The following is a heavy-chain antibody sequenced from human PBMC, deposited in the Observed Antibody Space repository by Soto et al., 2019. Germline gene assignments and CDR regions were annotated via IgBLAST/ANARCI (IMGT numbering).Heavy chain of an antibody. D-gene: IGHD3-22*01. CDR1: GSSIRSGGYS. Sequence: SETLSLTCAVTGSSIRSGGYSWSWIRQPPGKGLEWIGYIYHSGSTYYNPSLKSRVTISVDRSKNQFSLKLSSVTAADTAVYYCARDSSGSRSGWFDPWGQGTLVTVS. J-gene: IGHJ5*02. CDR3: ARDSSGSRSGWFDP. CDR2: IYHSGST. V-gene: IGHV4-30-2*01.